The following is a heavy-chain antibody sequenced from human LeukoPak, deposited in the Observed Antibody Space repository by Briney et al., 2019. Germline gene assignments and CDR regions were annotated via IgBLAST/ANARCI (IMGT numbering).Heavy chain of an antibody. V-gene: IGHV3-7*01. CDR1: GFTFSNFW. J-gene: IGHJ4*02. CDR3: ARYRHLYY. D-gene: IGHD3-16*01. CDR2: INQDGGEK. Sequence: GGSLGLSCAASGFTFSNFWMHWVRQAPGKGLEWVASINQDGGEKYSLDSVKGRFTISRDNTKSSLYLQMNSLRAEDTAMYYCARYRHLYYWGQGTLVTVSS.